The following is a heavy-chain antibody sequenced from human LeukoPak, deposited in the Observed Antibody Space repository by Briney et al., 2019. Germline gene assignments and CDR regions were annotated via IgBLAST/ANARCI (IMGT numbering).Heavy chain of an antibody. J-gene: IGHJ4*02. CDR3: ARDSVNRGWVDY. D-gene: IGHD3-10*01. CDR2: IYYSGST. V-gene: IGHV4-59*12. Sequence: SETLSLTCTVSGESISGFYWTWIRQPPGKGLEWIGYIYYSGSTNYNPSLKSRVTISVDTSKNQFSLKLSSVTAADTAVYYCARDSVNRGWVDYWGQGTLVTVSS. CDR1: GESISGFY.